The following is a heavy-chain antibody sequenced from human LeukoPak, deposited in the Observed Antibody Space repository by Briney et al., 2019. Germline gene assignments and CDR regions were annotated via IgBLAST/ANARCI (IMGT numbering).Heavy chain of an antibody. Sequence: GGSLRLSCAASGFTFSSYGMHWVRQAPGKGLEWVALISYDGGNKFYADSVRDRFTISRDNSKNTLFLQMNSLRIEDTAVYYCAKVFEVRGARRPKDYWGQGTLVIVSS. D-gene: IGHD3-10*01. CDR1: GFTFSSYG. CDR2: ISYDGGNK. CDR3: AKVFEVRGARRPKDY. V-gene: IGHV3-30*18. J-gene: IGHJ4*02.